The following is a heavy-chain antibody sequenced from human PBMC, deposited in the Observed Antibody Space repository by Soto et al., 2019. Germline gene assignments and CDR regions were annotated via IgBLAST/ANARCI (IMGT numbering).Heavy chain of an antibody. V-gene: IGHV1-69*13. D-gene: IGHD3-22*01. CDR3: ARDGTLYDSSAYYYLY. CDR2: ITPMFGTP. CDR1: GGTFSRYT. Sequence: SVKVSCKASGGTFSRYTITWVRQAPGQGLEWMGGITPMFGTPNYAQKYQGRVTITADESTSTAYMELSSLRSEHTAIYYCARDGTLYDSSAYYYLYWGQGTLVTVSS. J-gene: IGHJ4*01.